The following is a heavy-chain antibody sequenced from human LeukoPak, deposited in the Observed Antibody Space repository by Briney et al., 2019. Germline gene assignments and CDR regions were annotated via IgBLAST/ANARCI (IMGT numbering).Heavy chain of an antibody. CDR1: GYSISSGYY. D-gene: IGHD3-16*01. Sequence: PSETLSLTCTVSGYSISSGYYWGWIRQPPGQGLEWIGSIYRSGSTYYNPSLKSRVTISVDKSKNQFSLKLSSVTAADTAVYYCARAFVRGELDYWGQGTLVTVSS. CDR3: ARAFVRGELDY. CDR2: IYRSGST. J-gene: IGHJ4*02. V-gene: IGHV4-38-2*02.